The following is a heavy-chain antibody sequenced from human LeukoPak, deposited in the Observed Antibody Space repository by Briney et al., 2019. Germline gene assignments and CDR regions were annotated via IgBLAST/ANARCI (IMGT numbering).Heavy chain of an antibody. CDR1: GYSFTNYW. CDR2: IYPGDSRV. D-gene: IGHD3-3*01. J-gene: IGHJ4*02. Sequence: GESLQISCKGVGYSFTNYWIGWVRQMPGKGMEWMGVIYPGDSRVRYNPSFQGQVTISVDKSVSTAYLQWISLKASDTAMYYCARHEWLGTIGDWGQGTLVTVSS. CDR3: ARHEWLGTIGD. V-gene: IGHV5-51*01.